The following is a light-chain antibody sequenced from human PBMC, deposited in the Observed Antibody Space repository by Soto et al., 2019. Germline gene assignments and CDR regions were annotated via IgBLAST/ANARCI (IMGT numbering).Light chain of an antibody. J-gene: IGKJ3*01. CDR2: GAS. CDR1: QSLSSSQ. Sequence: EIVLTQSPGTLSLSPGERATLSCRASQSLSSSQLARYQQKPGQAPRLLIYGASSRATGIPDRFSGSGSGTDFTLTISRLEPEDFAVYYCQQYDSSPFTFGPGTKVEIK. V-gene: IGKV3-20*01. CDR3: QQYDSSPFT.